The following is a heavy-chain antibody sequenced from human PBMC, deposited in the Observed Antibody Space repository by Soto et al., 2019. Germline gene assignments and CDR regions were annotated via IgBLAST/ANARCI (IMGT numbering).Heavy chain of an antibody. J-gene: IGHJ4*02. V-gene: IGHV1-8*01. CDR3: AREALTVTSFDY. CDR2: MNPNSGNT. Sequence: QVQLVQSGAEVKKPGASVKVSCKASGYTFISYDINWVRQATGQGLEWMGWMNPNSGNTGYAQKFQGRVTMTRNTSISTAYMDLSSLRSEDTAVYYCAREALTVTSFDYWGQGTLVTVSS. D-gene: IGHD4-17*01. CDR1: GYTFISYD.